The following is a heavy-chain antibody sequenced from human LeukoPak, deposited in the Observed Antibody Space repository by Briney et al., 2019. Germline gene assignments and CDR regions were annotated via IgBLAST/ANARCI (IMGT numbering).Heavy chain of an antibody. CDR3: ARAGRYVWGSYLFDY. Sequence: PSETLSLTCTVSGGSISSYYWSWIRQPAGKGLEWIGRIYTSGSTNYNPSLKSRVTMSVDPSKNQFSLKLSSVTAADTAVYYCARAGRYVWGSYLFDYWGQGTLVTVSS. CDR2: IYTSGST. D-gene: IGHD3-16*01. J-gene: IGHJ4*02. CDR1: GGSISSYY. V-gene: IGHV4-4*07.